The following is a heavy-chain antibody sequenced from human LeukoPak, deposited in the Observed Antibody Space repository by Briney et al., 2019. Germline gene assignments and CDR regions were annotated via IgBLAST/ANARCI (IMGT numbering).Heavy chain of an antibody. CDR2: FDPEDGET. CDR1: GYTLTELS. CDR3: ATAVSHYYGMDV. J-gene: IGHJ6*02. Sequence: GASVKVSCKVSGYTLTELSMRWVRQAPGKGLEWMGGFDPEDGETIYAQKFQGRVTMTEDTSTDTAYMELSSLRSEDTAVYYCATAVSHYYGMDVWGQGTTVTVSS. V-gene: IGHV1-24*01.